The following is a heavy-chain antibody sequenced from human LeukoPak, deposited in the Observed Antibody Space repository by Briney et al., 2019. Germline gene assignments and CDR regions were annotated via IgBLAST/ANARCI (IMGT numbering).Heavy chain of an antibody. D-gene: IGHD6-13*01. CDR2: INWNGNST. J-gene: IGHJ4*02. CDR3: ARSLGRRRIAAAGMDYFDY. V-gene: IGHV3-20*04. Sequence: GGSLRLSCAASGFTFDDYGMSWVRQAPGKGLEWVSAINWNGNSTGYADSVKGRFTISRDNAKNSLYLQMNSLRAEDTALYYCARSLGRRRIAAAGMDYFDYWGQGTLVTVSS. CDR1: GFTFDDYG.